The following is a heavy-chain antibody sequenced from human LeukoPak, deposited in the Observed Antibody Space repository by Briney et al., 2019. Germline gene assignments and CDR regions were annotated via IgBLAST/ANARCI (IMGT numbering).Heavy chain of an antibody. J-gene: IGHJ5*02. CDR3: AREGVDTATVNGWFDP. V-gene: IGHV1-69*04. CDR1: GGTFSSYA. CDR2: IIPIFGIA. D-gene: IGHD5-18*01. Sequence: SVKVSCKASGGTFSSYAISWVRQAPGQGLEWMGRIIPIFGIANYAQKFQGRVTITADKSTSTAYMELSSLRSEDTAVYYCAREGVDTATVNGWFDPWGQGTLVTVSS.